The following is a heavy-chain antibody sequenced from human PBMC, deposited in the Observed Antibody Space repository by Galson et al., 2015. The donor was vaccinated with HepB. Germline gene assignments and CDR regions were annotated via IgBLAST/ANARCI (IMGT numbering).Heavy chain of an antibody. CDR3: AKVVFSYSSSWYRDNWFDP. J-gene: IGHJ5*02. CDR2: ISGSGGST. V-gene: IGHV3-23*01. CDR1: GFTFSSYA. D-gene: IGHD6-13*01. Sequence: SLRLSCAASGFTFSSYAMSWVRQAPGKGLEWVSAISGSGGSTYYADSVKGRFTISRDNSKNTLYLQMNSLRAEDTAVYYCAKVVFSYSSSWYRDNWFDPWGQGTLVTVSS.